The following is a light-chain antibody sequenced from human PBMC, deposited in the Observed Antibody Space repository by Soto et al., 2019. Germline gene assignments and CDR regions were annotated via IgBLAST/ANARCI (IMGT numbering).Light chain of an antibody. CDR2: DVS. CDR3: SSYTSSITRV. V-gene: IGLV2-14*03. J-gene: IGLJ1*01. CDR1: SSDVGGYNY. Sequence: QSALTQPASVSGSPGQSITISCTGTSSDVGGYNYVSWYQQHPGKAPKLMIYDVSNRPSGVSNRFSGSKSGNTASLTISGLQTEDEAYYYCSSYTSSITRVFGTGTKLTVL.